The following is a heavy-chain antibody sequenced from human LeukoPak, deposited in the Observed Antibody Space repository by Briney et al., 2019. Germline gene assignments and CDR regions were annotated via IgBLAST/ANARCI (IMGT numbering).Heavy chain of an antibody. V-gene: IGHV3-21*04. CDR2: ISSSSSYI. CDR1: GFTFSSYS. D-gene: IGHD2-2*01. J-gene: IGHJ4*02. Sequence: GGSLRLSCAASGFTFSSYSMNWVRQAPGKGLEWVSSISSSSSYIYYADSVKGRFTISRDNSKNTLYLQMDSLRAEDSAVFYCAKGGWGVPSARGLDYWGQGTLVTVS. CDR3: AKGGWGVPSARGLDY.